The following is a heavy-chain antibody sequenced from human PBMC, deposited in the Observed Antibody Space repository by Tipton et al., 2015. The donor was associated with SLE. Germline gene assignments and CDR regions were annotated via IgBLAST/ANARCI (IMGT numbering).Heavy chain of an antibody. Sequence: TLSLTCTVSGGSISSYYWSWIRQPPGKGLEWIGYIYYSGSTNYNPSLKSRVTISVDTSKNQFSLKLSSVTAADTAVYYCASGEPPDYWGQGPLVTVSS. CDR1: GGSISSYY. V-gene: IGHV4-59*01. J-gene: IGHJ4*02. CDR3: ASGEPPDY. CDR2: IYYSGST.